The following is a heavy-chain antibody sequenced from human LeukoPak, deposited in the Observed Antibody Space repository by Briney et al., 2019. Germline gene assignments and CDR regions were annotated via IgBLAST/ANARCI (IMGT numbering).Heavy chain of an antibody. J-gene: IGHJ4*02. CDR3: ARSGGDRVEMPTIIDC. CDR2: IYYCGST. Sequence: SETLSLTCTVSGVSSSSYYWSWIRQSPGKGLEWIGYIYYCGSTNYNPSLKSRVSILVDTSKNQFSLRLSSVTAADTAVYYCARSGGDRVEMPTIIDCWGQGTLVTVSS. D-gene: IGHD5-24*01. V-gene: IGHV4-59*01. CDR1: GVSSSSYY.